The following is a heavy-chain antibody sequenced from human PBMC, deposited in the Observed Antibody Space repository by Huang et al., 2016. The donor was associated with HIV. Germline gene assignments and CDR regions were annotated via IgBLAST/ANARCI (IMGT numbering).Heavy chain of an antibody. CDR3: ARERMMSWLDDHDAFDI. CDR2: NNHRGST. D-gene: IGHD1-1*01. V-gene: IGHV4-34*01. Sequence: QVQLQQWGAGLLKPSETLSLTCAVYGGSFSGYYWSWIRQSPGQGLEWIGANNHRGSTNYNPSLKSRLTISVDTSKNQFSLKLSSVTAADTAVYYCARERMMSWLDDHDAFDIWGQGTMVTVSS. J-gene: IGHJ3*02. CDR1: GGSFSGYY.